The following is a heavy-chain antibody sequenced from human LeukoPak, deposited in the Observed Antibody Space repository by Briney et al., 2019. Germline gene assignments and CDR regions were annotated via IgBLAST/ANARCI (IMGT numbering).Heavy chain of an antibody. CDR2: IKQDGGEK. D-gene: IGHD5-12*01. J-gene: IGHJ4*02. CDR3: ARDEGTSGYDLLDY. V-gene: IGHV3-7*01. Sequence: GGSLRLSCAASGFTFSSYWMNWARQAPGKGLEWVATIKQDGGEKYYVDSVKGRFTISRDNAKDSLYLQMNSLRAEDAAVYYCARDEGTSGYDLLDYWGQGTLVTVSS. CDR1: GFTFSSYW.